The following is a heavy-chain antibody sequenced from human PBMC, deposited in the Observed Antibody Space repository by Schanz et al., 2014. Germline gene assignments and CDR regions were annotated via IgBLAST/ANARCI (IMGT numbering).Heavy chain of an antibody. CDR3: ASSRTRYCSSTSCVPGAFDF. CDR2: LSGDGGTT. V-gene: IGHV3-23*01. CDR1: GFSFSSYT. D-gene: IGHD2-2*01. J-gene: IGHJ3*01. Sequence: EVQLLESGGGLVQPGESLRLSCAASGFSFSSYTMSWVRQAPGKGLQWVSSLSGDGGTTHYADSVKGRFTISRDNYKNTLYLQMNSLSAEDTAVYFCASSRTRYCSSTSCVPGAFDFWGQGTLVTVSS.